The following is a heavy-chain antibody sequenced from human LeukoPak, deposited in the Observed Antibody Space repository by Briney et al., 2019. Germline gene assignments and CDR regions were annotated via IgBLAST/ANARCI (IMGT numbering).Heavy chain of an antibody. V-gene: IGHV4-59*01. Sequence: PSETLSLTCTVSGGSISSYYGSWIRQPPGKGLEWIGYIYYSGSTNYQPSLKSRVTISVDTSKNQFSLKLSSVTAADTAVYYCARVPGIAAAGRRVYYYYYMDVWGKGTTVTASS. CDR2: IYYSGST. J-gene: IGHJ6*03. D-gene: IGHD6-13*01. CDR3: ARVPGIAAAGRRVYYYYYMDV. CDR1: GGSISSYY.